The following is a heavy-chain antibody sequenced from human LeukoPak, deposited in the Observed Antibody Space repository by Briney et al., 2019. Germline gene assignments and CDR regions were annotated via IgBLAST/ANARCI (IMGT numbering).Heavy chain of an antibody. Sequence: GGSLRLSCAASGFTFSSYAMSWVRQAPGKGLEWVSSISSSSSYIYYADSVKGRFTISRDNAKNSLYLQMNSLRAEDTAVYYCARDGLISPITMVRGVSVYWGQGTLVTVSS. CDR2: ISSSSSYI. V-gene: IGHV3-21*01. D-gene: IGHD3-10*01. CDR1: GFTFSSYA. J-gene: IGHJ4*02. CDR3: ARDGLISPITMVRGVSVY.